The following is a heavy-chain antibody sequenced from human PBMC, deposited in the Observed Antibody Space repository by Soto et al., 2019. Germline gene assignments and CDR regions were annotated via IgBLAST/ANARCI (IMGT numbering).Heavy chain of an antibody. CDR1: GFTFDDYA. CDR2: ISWNSGSI. J-gene: IGHJ3*02. D-gene: IGHD6-19*01. CDR3: AKGEAVAGLTGAFDI. V-gene: IGHV3-9*01. Sequence: GGSLRLSCAASGFTFDDYAMHWVGQAPGKGLEWVSGISWNSGSIGYADSVKGRFTISRDNAKNSLYLQMNSLRAEDTALYYCAKGEAVAGLTGAFDIWGQGTMVTVSS.